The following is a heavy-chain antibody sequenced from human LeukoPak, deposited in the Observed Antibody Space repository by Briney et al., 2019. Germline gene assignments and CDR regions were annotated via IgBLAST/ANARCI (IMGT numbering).Heavy chain of an antibody. V-gene: IGHV3-23*01. CDR3: AKGRGTTVVYFYFDY. Sequence: GGSLRLSCAASGFTFSSHGMNWVRQAPGKGLEWVSGISPSGGITYYTDSVKGRFTTSRDNSKNTVSLQMNSLRAEDTAVYYCAKGRGTTVVYFYFDYWGQGTLVTVSS. CDR2: ISPSGGIT. CDR1: GFTFSSHG. D-gene: IGHD4-23*01. J-gene: IGHJ4*02.